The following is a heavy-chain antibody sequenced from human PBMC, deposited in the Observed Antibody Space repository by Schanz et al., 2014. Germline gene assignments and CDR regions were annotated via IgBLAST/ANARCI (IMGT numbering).Heavy chain of an antibody. Sequence: QVQLQESGPGLLKPSETLSLTCTVSGGSIRSYFWSWIRQPPGKGLEWIGYIYYSGSSDYNPSLKSRALIPLDPSKNQFSLTLTSLTAADTAVYYCARDTTWRLDLWGRGTLVTVSS. J-gene: IGHJ2*01. CDR1: GGSIRSYF. CDR2: IYYSGSS. V-gene: IGHV4-4*08. CDR3: ARDTTWRLDL. D-gene: IGHD1-1*01.